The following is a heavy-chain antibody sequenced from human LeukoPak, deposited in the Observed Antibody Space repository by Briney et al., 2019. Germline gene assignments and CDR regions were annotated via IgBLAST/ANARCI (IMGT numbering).Heavy chain of an antibody. CDR1: GFTFSSYS. Sequence: GGSLRLSCAASGFTFSSYSMNWVRQAPGKGLEWVANIKQDGSEKYYVDSVKGRFTISRDNAKNSLYLQMNSLRAEDTAVYYCARGRLVVANNWFDPWGQGTLVTVSS. D-gene: IGHD3-22*01. J-gene: IGHJ5*02. CDR2: IKQDGSEK. CDR3: ARGRLVVANNWFDP. V-gene: IGHV3-7*01.